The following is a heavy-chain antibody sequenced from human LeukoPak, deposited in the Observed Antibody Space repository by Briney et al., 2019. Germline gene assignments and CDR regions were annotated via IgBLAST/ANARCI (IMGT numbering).Heavy chain of an antibody. Sequence: SETLSLTCTVSGGAIGGYYWSWIRQPPGKGLQWIGYIYHTGSTNYNPSLTRPVTISVDTPKNQFSLKLTSVTAADTAVYYCARGSGYSYGSYYYMDVWGKGTTVTVSS. CDR3: ARGSGYSYGSYYYMDV. D-gene: IGHD5-18*01. V-gene: IGHV4-59*12. CDR2: IYHTGST. CDR1: GGAIGGYY. J-gene: IGHJ6*03.